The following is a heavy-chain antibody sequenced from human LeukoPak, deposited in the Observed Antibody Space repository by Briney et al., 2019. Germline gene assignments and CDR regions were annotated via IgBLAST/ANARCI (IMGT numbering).Heavy chain of an antibody. J-gene: IGHJ5*02. CDR1: GFMFSSYG. Sequence: PGGSLRLACTASGFMFSSYGMHWVRQAPGKGLDWMAYIQHDGSGQFYADSVRGRFTISRDNSKNTLYLQMNSLRAEDTAVYYCAKEWGTYYYGSGSYSNWFDPWGQGTLVTVSS. D-gene: IGHD3-10*01. CDR2: IQHDGSGQ. CDR3: AKEWGTYYYGSGSYSNWFDP. V-gene: IGHV3-30*02.